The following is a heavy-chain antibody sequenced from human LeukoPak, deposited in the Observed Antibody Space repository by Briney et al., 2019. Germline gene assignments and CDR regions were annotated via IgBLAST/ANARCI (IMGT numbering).Heavy chain of an antibody. CDR3: ARGKAMIFAFDI. D-gene: IGHD3-22*01. CDR2: ISSSGSTI. V-gene: IGHV3-11*01. Sequence: PGGSLRLTCAASGFTFSDYYMSWIRQAPGKGLEWVSYISSSGSTIYYADSVKGRFTISRDNAKNSLYLQINSLRAEDTAVYYCARGKAMIFAFDIWGQGTMVTVSS. CDR1: GFTFSDYY. J-gene: IGHJ3*02.